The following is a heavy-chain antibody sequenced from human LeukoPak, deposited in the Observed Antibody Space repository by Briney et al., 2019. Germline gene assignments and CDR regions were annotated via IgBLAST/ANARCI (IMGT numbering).Heavy chain of an antibody. CDR2: IYYSGST. CDR3: ARGGSSWTENWFDP. D-gene: IGHD6-13*01. V-gene: IGHV4-59*08. J-gene: IGHJ5*02. Sequence: SETLSLTCTVSGGSISSYYWSWIRQPPGKGLEWIGYIYYSGSTNYNPSLKSRVTISVDTSKKQFSLKLSSVTAADTAVYYCARGGSSWTENWFDPWGQGTLVTVSS. CDR1: GGSISSYY.